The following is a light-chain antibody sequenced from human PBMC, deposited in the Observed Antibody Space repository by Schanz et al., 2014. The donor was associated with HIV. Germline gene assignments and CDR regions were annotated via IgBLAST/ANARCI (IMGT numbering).Light chain of an antibody. CDR1: QDISTY. CDR2: AAS. Sequence: DIQMTQSPPSLSASVGDRLTITCRASQDISTYLAWYQQKPGKIPRLLIYAASTLQSGVPPRFSGSGSGTHFTLTISSLQPDDVATYYCQSYNSVPLTFGGGTEVEIK. V-gene: IGKV1-27*01. CDR3: QSYNSVPLT. J-gene: IGKJ4*01.